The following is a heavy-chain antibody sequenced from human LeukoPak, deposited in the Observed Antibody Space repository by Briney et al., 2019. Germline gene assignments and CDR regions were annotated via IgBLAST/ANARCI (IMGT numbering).Heavy chain of an antibody. CDR3: ARQSTQIGDSSGYWAFDI. J-gene: IGHJ3*02. V-gene: IGHV4-4*09. D-gene: IGHD3-22*01. CDR2: IYTSGST. Sequence: SETLSLTCTVSGGSISSYYWSWIRQPPGKGLEWIGYIYTSGSTNYNPSLKSRVTISVDTSKNQFSLKLSSVTAADTAVYYCARQSTQIGDSSGYWAFDIWGQGTMVTVSS. CDR1: GGSISSYY.